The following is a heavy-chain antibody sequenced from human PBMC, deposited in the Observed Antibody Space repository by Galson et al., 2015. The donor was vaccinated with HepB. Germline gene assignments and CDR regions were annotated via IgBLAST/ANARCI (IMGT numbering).Heavy chain of an antibody. V-gene: IGHV1-2*02. CDR3: ARDDAETAAYYYYYYKMDV. CDR2: INPKSGAT. Sequence: SVKVSCKASGYTFTAYHMHWVRQAPGQGPEWMGWINPKSGATNDAHKFRGRVTMTRDTSINTAYMELRGLRSDDTAIYYCARDDAETAAYYYYYYKMDVWGQGTTVTVSS. CDR1: GYTFTAYH. J-gene: IGHJ6*02. D-gene: IGHD5-18*01.